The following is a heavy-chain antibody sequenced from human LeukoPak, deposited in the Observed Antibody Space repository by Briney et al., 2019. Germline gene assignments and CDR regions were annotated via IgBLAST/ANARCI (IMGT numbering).Heavy chain of an antibody. J-gene: IGHJ4*02. CDR2: IDEDGDGK. D-gene: IGHD5-12*01. V-gene: IGHV3-7*01. CDR1: GFTFSNHW. CDR3: ARHVPRGRSDFVC. Sequence: GGSLRLSCAAAGFTFSNHWMAWVRQTPGKGPESLTNIDEDGDGKTCAVSVKDRFTVSRENGRTSLYLQMNSLRAEDTAIYYCARHVPRGRSDFVCWGQGALVTVS.